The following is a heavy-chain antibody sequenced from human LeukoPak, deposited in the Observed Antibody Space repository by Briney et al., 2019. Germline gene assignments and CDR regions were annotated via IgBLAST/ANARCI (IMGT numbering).Heavy chain of an antibody. D-gene: IGHD6-6*01. J-gene: IGHJ6*03. Sequence: GGSLILSCAASGFTFSSYGMHWVRQAPGKGLEWVAFIRYDGSNKYYADSVKGRFTISRDNSKNTLYLQMNSLRAEDTAVYYCANAPSSIAAPNYMDVWGKGTTVTVSS. CDR2: IRYDGSNK. CDR1: GFTFSSYG. V-gene: IGHV3-30*02. CDR3: ANAPSSIAAPNYMDV.